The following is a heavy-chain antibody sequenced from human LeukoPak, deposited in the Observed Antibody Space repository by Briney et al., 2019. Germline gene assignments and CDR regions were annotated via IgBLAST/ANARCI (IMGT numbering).Heavy chain of an antibody. J-gene: IGHJ6*03. CDR2: IYTSGST. Sequence: SQTLSLTCTVSGGSISSGSYYWSWIRQPAGKGLEWIGRIYTSGSTNYNPSLKSRVTISVDTSKNRFSLKPSSVTAADTAVYYCATNSDDFWSGYYYYYYYMDVWGKGTTVTVSS. V-gene: IGHV4-61*02. D-gene: IGHD3-3*01. CDR1: GGSISSGSYY. CDR3: ATNSDDFWSGYYYYYYYMDV.